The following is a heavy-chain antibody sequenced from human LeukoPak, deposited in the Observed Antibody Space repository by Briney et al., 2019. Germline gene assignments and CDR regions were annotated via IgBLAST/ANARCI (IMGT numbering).Heavy chain of an antibody. CDR3: ARGQPAGY. CDR2: IYYSGST. J-gene: IGHJ4*02. Sequence: SETLSLTCTVSGGSISSYYWSWIRQPPGKGLEWIGYIYYSGSTNYNLSLKSRVTISVDTSKNQFSLKLSSVTAADTAVYYCARGQPAGYWGQGTLVTVSS. CDR1: GGSISSYY. D-gene: IGHD2-15*01. V-gene: IGHV4-59*01.